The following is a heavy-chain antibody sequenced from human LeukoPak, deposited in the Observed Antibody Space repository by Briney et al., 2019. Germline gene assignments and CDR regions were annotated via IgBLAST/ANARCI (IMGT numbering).Heavy chain of an antibody. Sequence: ASVKVSCKASGYTFTSYDINWVRQATGQGLEWMGWMNPNSGNTGYAQKFQGRVTMTRSTSISTAYMELSSLRSEDTAVYYCARGDIVVVPAGTAAFDPWGQGTLVTVSS. CDR1: GYTFTSYD. V-gene: IGHV1-8*01. CDR2: MNPNSGNT. D-gene: IGHD2-2*01. J-gene: IGHJ5*02. CDR3: ARGDIVVVPAGTAAFDP.